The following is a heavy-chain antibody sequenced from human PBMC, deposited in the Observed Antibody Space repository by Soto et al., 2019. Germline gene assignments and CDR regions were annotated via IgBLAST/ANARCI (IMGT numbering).Heavy chain of an antibody. V-gene: IGHV3-23*01. CDR2: ISGSGGST. CDR3: AKVRRQVVPAAMSWFDP. Sequence: GGSLRLSCAASGFTFSSYAMSWVRQAPGKGLEWVSAISGSGGSTYYADSVKGRFTISRDNSKNTLYLQMNSLRAEDTAVYYCAKVRRQVVPAAMSWFDPWGQGTLVTVSS. J-gene: IGHJ5*02. D-gene: IGHD2-2*01. CDR1: GFTFSSYA.